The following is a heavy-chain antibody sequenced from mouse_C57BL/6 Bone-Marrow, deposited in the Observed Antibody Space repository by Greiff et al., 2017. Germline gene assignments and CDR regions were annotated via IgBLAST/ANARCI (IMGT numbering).Heavy chain of an antibody. V-gene: IGHV1-64*01. CDR3: AIIYDGYYGRAY. Sequence: QVQLQQPGAELVKPGASVKLSCKASGYTFTSYWMHWVKQRPGQGLEWIGMIHPNSGSTNYNEKFKSKATLTVDKSSSTAYMQLSSLTSEDSAVYYCAIIYDGYYGRAYWGQGTLVTVSA. CDR2: IHPNSGST. CDR1: GYTFTSYW. D-gene: IGHD2-3*01. J-gene: IGHJ3*01.